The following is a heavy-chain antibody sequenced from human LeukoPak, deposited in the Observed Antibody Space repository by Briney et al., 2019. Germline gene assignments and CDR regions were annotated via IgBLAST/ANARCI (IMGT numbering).Heavy chain of an antibody. CDR3: ARDYGCGGGSCNQFYFDN. CDR2: IWNDGSNK. J-gene: IGHJ4*02. D-gene: IGHD2-15*01. CDR1: GFTFNNYW. V-gene: IGHV3-33*08. Sequence: PEGSLRLACAASGFTFNNYWMHWVRQAPGKGLEWVALIWNDGSNKYYVDSLKGRFTISRDNSKNTLNLQMNSLRAEDTAVYYCARDYGCGGGSCNQFYFDNWGQGTLVTVSS.